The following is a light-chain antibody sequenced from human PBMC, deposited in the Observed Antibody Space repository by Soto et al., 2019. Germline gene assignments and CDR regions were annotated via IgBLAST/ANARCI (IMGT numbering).Light chain of an antibody. J-gene: IGKJ1*01. CDR1: QSVSSN. V-gene: IGKV3-15*01. CDR2: GAF. CDR3: QQYNDWPLT. Sequence: EILMTQSPVTLSVDPGERATLSCSARQSVSSNLAWYQQKPGQAPSLLIYGAFTRSTGIPAMFSGTGSGTEFTLTISSLQSEDFALYYCQQYNDWPLTFGQGTTVEI.